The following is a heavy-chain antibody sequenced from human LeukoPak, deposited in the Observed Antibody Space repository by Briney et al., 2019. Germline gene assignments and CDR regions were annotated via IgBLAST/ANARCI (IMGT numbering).Heavy chain of an antibody. Sequence: GGSLRLSCAASGFTFTYFWMHWVRQAPGKGLVWVSRINREGSSTGYADSVKGRFTISRDNAKNTLYLQMNSLRAEDTAVYYCARVLGYYDSSTYYSPWAFDIWGQGTMVTVSS. CDR2: INREGSST. J-gene: IGHJ3*02. D-gene: IGHD3-22*01. CDR1: GFTFTYFW. CDR3: ARVLGYYDSSTYYSPWAFDI. V-gene: IGHV3-74*01.